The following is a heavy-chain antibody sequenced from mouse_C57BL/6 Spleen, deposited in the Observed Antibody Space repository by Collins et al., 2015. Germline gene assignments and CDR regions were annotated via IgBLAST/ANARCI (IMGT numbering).Heavy chain of an antibody. CDR3: AREGYYDYSWYFDV. Sequence: QSHGKSLEWIGDINPNNGGTIYNQKFKGKATLTVDKSSSTAYMELRSLTSGDTAVYYCAREGYYDYSWYFDVWGTGTTVTVSS. CDR2: INPNNGGT. V-gene: IGHV1-18*01. D-gene: IGHD2-4*01. J-gene: IGHJ1*03.